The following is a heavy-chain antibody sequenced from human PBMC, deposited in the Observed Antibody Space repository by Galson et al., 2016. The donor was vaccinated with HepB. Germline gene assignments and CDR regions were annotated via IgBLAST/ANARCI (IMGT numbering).Heavy chain of an antibody. Sequence: SVKVSCKASGYAFIHYGISWVRQAPGQGLEWIGWISPFAGDTDYAPKFQGRFTLTTYTSTSTAYMELRSLTYEDTAVYFCARVFGAVATFFYWGQGTLLTVSS. CDR2: ISPFAGDT. J-gene: IGHJ4*02. CDR1: GYAFIHYG. CDR3: ARVFGAVATFFY. D-gene: IGHD4-23*01. V-gene: IGHV1-18*01.